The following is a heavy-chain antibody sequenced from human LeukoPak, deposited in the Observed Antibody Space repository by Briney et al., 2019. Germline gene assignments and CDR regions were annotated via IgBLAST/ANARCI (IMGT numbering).Heavy chain of an antibody. J-gene: IGHJ4*02. CDR1: GGSFSGYY. D-gene: IGHD6-13*01. CDR3: ARDGRNQQLVPDY. Sequence: SETLSLSCAVYGGSFSGYYWSWIRQPPGKGLEWIGEINHSGSTNYNPSLKSRVTISVDTSKNQFSLKLSSVTAADTAVYYCARDGRNQQLVPDYWGQGTLVTVSS. CDR2: INHSGST. V-gene: IGHV4-34*01.